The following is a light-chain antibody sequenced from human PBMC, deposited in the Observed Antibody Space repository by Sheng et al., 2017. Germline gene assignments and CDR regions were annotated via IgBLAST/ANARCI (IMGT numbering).Light chain of an antibody. J-gene: IGLJ1*01. V-gene: IGLV2-8*01. CDR3: QSYDSNLSGSYV. Sequence: QSALTQPPSASGSPGQSVTISCTGTSSDVGGYDSVSWYQQHPGKAPKLMIYGVTNRPSGVPDRFSGSKSGTSASLAITGLQAEDEADYYCQSYDSNLSGSYVFGTGTKVTVL. CDR2: GVT. CDR1: SSDVGGYDS.